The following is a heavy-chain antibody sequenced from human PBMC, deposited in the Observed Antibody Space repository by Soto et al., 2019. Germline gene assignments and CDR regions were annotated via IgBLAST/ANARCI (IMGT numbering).Heavy chain of an antibody. CDR3: AKDPLRYCSGGSCPNFDY. CDR1: GLTFSSYA. V-gene: IGHV3-23*01. CDR2: ISGSGGST. D-gene: IGHD2-15*01. Sequence: PGGSLRLSCAASGLTFSSYAMSWVRQAPGKGLEWVSAISGSGGSTYYADSVKGRFTISRDNSKNTLYLQMSSLRAEDTAVYYCAKDPLRYCSGGSCPNFDYWGQGTLVTVSS. J-gene: IGHJ4*02.